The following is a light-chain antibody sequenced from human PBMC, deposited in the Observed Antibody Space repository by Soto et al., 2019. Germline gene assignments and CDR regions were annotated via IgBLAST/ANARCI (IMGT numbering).Light chain of an antibody. V-gene: IGLV6-57*02. CDR2: EDK. Sequence: NFMLTQPHSVSGSPGKTVTISCTGSRGSIASNYVQWYQQRQGSAPTTVIYEDKLRPSGVPDRFSGSIDRSSNSASLTISGLKTEDEADYYCQSYDSNNWVFGGGTKLTVL. CDR3: QSYDSNNWV. CDR1: RGSIASNY. J-gene: IGLJ3*02.